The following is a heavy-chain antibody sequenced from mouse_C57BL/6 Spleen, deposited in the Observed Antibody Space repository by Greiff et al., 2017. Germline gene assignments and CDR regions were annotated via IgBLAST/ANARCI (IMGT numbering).Heavy chain of an antibody. CDR3: ARTPSSTTVVARGYYCDY. D-gene: IGHD1-1*01. Sequence: QVQLQQPGAELVKPGASVKMSCKASGYTFTSYWITWVKQRPGQGLEWIGDIYPGSGSTNYNAKFKSKATLSVDTSSSTAYMQLSRLTSEDSAVYSCARTPSSTTVVARGYYCDYWGQGTTRTVSA. J-gene: IGHJ2*01. CDR2: IYPGSGST. CDR1: GYTFTSYW. V-gene: IGHV1-55*01.